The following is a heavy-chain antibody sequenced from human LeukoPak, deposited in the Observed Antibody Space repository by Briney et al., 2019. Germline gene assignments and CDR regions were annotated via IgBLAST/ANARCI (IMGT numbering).Heavy chain of an antibody. J-gene: IGHJ4*02. Sequence: GGSLRLSCAASGFTFSSYWMSWVRQAPGKGLVWVSRISNDGSDTIYADSVKGRFTISRDSAKNTLHLQMNSLRVEDTAVYYCARERRNAGSSFDYWGQGTLVTVSS. V-gene: IGHV3-74*01. CDR1: GFTFSSYW. D-gene: IGHD3-10*01. CDR3: ARERRNAGSSFDY. CDR2: ISNDGSDT.